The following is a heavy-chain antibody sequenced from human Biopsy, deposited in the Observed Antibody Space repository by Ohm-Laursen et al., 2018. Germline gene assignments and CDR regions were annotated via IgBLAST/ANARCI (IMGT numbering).Heavy chain of an antibody. CDR2: LWYDGTNK. V-gene: IGHV3-33*01. J-gene: IGHJ3*02. D-gene: IGHD1-1*01. CDR3: ARPTNARAGGAPFDI. Sequence: SLRLSCAAFGFSFSSYGMHWVRQAPGKRLEWVAVLWYDGTNKYYADSVKGRFTISRDNSKNTLYLQMNSLRAEDTAMYYCARPTNARAGGAPFDIWGQGTMVTVSS. CDR1: GFSFSSYG.